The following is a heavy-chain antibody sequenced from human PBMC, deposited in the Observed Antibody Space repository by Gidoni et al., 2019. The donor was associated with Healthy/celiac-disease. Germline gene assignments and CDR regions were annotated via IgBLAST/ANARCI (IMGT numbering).Heavy chain of an antibody. V-gene: IGHV3-15*07. CDR2: IKSKTDGGTT. CDR1: GFTFSNAG. J-gene: IGHJ5*02. CDR3: TTVSPGLAGENWFDP. D-gene: IGHD7-27*01. Sequence: EVQLVESGGGLVKPGGSLRRACADAGFTFSNAGLNWVRQDPGKGLEWVVRIKSKTDGGTTDSAAPVKGRFTISRDDSTNTLYLQMNSLKTEDTAVYYCTTVSPGLAGENWFDPWGQGTLVTVSS.